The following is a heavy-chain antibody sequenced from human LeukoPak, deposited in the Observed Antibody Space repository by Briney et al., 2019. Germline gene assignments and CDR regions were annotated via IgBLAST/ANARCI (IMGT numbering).Heavy chain of an antibody. D-gene: IGHD4-23*01. CDR1: GFTFNNYA. V-gene: IGHV3-23*01. CDR3: ARDPGAGGNRLFDY. Sequence: GGSLRLSCAASGFTFNNYAMSWVRQAPGKGLEWVSAISGSGASTYYADSVKGRFTISRDNSKNTLYVQMNSLRAEDTAVYYCARDPGAGGNRLFDYWGQGTLVTVSS. J-gene: IGHJ4*02. CDR2: ISGSGAST.